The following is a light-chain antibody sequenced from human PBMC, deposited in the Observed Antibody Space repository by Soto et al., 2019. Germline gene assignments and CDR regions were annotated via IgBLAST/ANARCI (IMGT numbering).Light chain of an antibody. CDR2: DAS. CDR1: QSVGSD. CDR3: QQYGSSPLT. J-gene: IGKJ4*01. Sequence: IVFTPSPATLSLYPGERATVSCTASQSVGSDLVWCQHKPGQPPRLLIHDASKRARGIPDRFSGSGSGTDFTLTISRLEPEDFALYYCQQYGSSPLTFGGGTKVDI. V-gene: IGKV3-20*01.